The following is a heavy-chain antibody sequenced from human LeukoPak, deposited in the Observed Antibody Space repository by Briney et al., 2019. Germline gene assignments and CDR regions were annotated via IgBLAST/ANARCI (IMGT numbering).Heavy chain of an antibody. CDR1: GGSISSGGYY. CDR2: INWNGGST. J-gene: IGHJ3*02. CDR3: ARVFYGRGWGYHLLSAFDI. V-gene: IGHV3-20*04. D-gene: IGHD2-2*01. Sequence: ETLSLTCTVSGGSISSGGYYWSWVRQAPGKGLEWVSGINWNGGSTGYADSVKGRFTISRDNAKNSLYLQMNSLRAEDTALYYCARVFYGRGWGYHLLSAFDIWGQGTMVTVSS.